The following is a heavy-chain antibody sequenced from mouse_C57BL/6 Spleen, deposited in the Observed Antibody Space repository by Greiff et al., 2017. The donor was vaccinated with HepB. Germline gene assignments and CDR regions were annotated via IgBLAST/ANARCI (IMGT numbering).Heavy chain of an antibody. V-gene: IGHV1-82*01. CDR3: ARLVFITTVSPLDY. D-gene: IGHD1-1*01. CDR1: GYAFSSSW. J-gene: IGHJ2*01. CDR2: IYPGDGDT. Sequence: VMLVESGPELVKPGASVKISCKASGYAFSSSWMNWVKQRPGKGLEWIGRIYPGDGDTNYNGKFKGKATLTADKSSSTAYMQLSSLTSEDSAVYFCARLVFITTVSPLDYWGQGTTLTVSS.